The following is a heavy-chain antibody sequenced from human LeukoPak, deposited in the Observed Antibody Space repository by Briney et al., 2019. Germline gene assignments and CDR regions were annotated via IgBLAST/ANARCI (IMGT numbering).Heavy chain of an antibody. CDR2: LDPEDGET. CDR3: ATGVIPPAGLPYYYYPMDV. Sequence: GASVKVSCKVSGYTLTELSIHWVRQAPGKGLEWMGSLDPEDGETVYAQILQGRVTITEDTSTDTVYMELSSLRSEDTAVYFCATGVIPPAGLPYYYYPMDVWGQGTTVTVSS. D-gene: IGHD6-13*01. J-gene: IGHJ6*02. CDR1: GYTLTELS. V-gene: IGHV1-24*01.